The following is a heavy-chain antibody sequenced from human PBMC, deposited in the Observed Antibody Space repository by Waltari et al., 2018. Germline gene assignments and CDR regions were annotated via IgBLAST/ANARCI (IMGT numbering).Heavy chain of an antibody. CDR2: IWYDGSNK. J-gene: IGHJ4*02. D-gene: IGHD3-22*01. CDR1: GFTFSSYG. Sequence: QVQLVESGGGVVQPGRSLRLSCAASGFTFSSYGMHWVRQAPGKGLEWVAVIWYDGSNKYYADSVKGRFTISRDNSKNTLYLQMNSLRAEDTAMYYCAKDRPPYDSSGYYCDYWGQGTLVTVSS. CDR3: AKDRPPYDSSGYYCDY. V-gene: IGHV3-30*18.